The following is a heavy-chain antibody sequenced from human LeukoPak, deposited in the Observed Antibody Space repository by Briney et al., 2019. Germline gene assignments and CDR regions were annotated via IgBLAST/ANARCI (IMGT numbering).Heavy chain of an antibody. D-gene: IGHD6-13*01. J-gene: IGHJ4*02. CDR1: GGSISSYY. CDR2: IYYTGST. V-gene: IGHV4-59*01. Sequence: SETLSLTCTVSGGSISSYYWSWLRQPPGKGLEWIGYIYYTGSTDYNPSLKSRVAISVDTSKNQFSLKLSSVTAADTAVYYCARGSKAAPGTFDYWGQGTLVTVSS. CDR3: ARGSKAAPGTFDY.